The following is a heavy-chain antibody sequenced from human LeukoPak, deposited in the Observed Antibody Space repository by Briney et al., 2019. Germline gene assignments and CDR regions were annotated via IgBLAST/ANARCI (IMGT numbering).Heavy chain of an antibody. V-gene: IGHV1-69*05. CDR3: ARDYYGSGSYYNGGFDP. J-gene: IGHJ5*02. CDR1: GGTFSSYA. D-gene: IGHD3-10*01. Sequence: ASVKVSCKASGGTFSSYAISWARQAPGQGLEWMGRIIPIFGTANYAQKFQGRVTITTDESTSTAYMELSSLRSEDTAVYYCARDYYGSGSYYNGGFDPWGQGTLVTVSS. CDR2: IIPIFGTA.